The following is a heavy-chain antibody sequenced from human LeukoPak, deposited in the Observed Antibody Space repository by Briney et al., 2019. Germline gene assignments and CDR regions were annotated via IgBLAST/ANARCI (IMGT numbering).Heavy chain of an antibody. J-gene: IGHJ4*02. CDR1: GFTFSSYW. V-gene: IGHV3-74*01. D-gene: IGHD3-10*01. Sequence: PGGSLRLSCAAFGFTFSSYWMHWVRQAPGKGLVWVSRIYSDGSSTNYADSVKGRFTISRDNSKNTLYLQMNSLRAEDTAVYYCARALDGSGSRSFDYWGQGTLVTVSS. CDR3: ARALDGSGSRSFDY. CDR2: IYSDGSST.